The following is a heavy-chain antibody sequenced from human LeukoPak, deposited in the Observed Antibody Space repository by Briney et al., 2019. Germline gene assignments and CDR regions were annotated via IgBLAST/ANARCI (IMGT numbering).Heavy chain of an antibody. V-gene: IGHV3-33*01. CDR2: IWYDGSNK. CDR3: ARDSSTVTTRGHYYYYGMDV. Sequence: PGGSLRLSCAASGFTFSSYGMHWVRQAPGKGLEWVAVIWYDGSNKYYADSVKGRFTISRDNSKNTLYLQMNSLRAEDTAVYCCARDSSTVTTRGHYYYYGMDVWGQGTTVTVSS. J-gene: IGHJ6*02. CDR1: GFTFSSYG. D-gene: IGHD4-17*01.